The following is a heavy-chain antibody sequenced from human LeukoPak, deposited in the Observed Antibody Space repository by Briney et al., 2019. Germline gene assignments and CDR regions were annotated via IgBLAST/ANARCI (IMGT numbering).Heavy chain of an antibody. J-gene: IGHJ3*02. V-gene: IGHV1-18*01. CDR3: ARAGVLWFGVSYFDAFDI. CDR1: GYTFTSYG. CDR2: ISAYNGNT. Sequence: ASVKVSCKASGYTFTSYGISWVRQAPGQGLEWMGWISAYNGNTNYAQKLQGRVTMTTDTSTSTAYMELRSLRSDDTAVYYCARAGVLWFGVSYFDAFDIWGQGTMVTVSS. D-gene: IGHD3-10*01.